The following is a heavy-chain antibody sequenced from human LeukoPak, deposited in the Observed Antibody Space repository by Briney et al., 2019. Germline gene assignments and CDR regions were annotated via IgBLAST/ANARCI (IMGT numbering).Heavy chain of an antibody. Sequence: SETLSLTCTVSGGSISSYYWSWIRQPPGKGLEWIGYIYYSGSTNYNPSLKSRVTISVDTSKNQFSLKLSSVTAADTAVYYCAGYDILTGYYGGIFDYWGQGTLVTVSS. D-gene: IGHD3-9*01. V-gene: IGHV4-59*01. CDR3: AGYDILTGYYGGIFDY. J-gene: IGHJ4*02. CDR2: IYYSGST. CDR1: GGSISSYY.